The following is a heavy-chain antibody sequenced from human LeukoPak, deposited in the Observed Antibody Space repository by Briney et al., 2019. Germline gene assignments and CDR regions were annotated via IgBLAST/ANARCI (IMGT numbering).Heavy chain of an antibody. J-gene: IGHJ4*02. D-gene: IGHD6-13*01. CDR2: IQGDGSNT. CDR1: GIHFSKKL. CDR3: ARGTSAGGPISPFDF. Sequence: GSLRPPCFAPGIHFSKKLMHWVRPTSGKGLVLVPRIQGDGSNTNYADSVKGRFSISRDNAKNTVYLQMNSLRAEDTGIYYCARGTSAGGPISPFDFWGQGTVVTVSS. V-gene: IGHV3-74*01.